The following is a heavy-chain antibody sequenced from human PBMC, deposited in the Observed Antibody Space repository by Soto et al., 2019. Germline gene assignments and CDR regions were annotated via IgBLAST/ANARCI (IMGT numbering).Heavy chain of an antibody. CDR2: IYPGDSDT. V-gene: IGHV5-51*01. Sequence: GESLKISCKVSGYSFTSYWIGWLRQMPGKVLEWMGIIYPGDSDTRYSPSFQGQVTISADKSISTAYLQWSSLKASDTAMYYCATRSPAGTTGSSYYYYGMNLWGQ. CDR1: GYSFTSYW. D-gene: IGHD1-1*01. CDR3: ATRSPAGTTGSSYYYYGMNL. J-gene: IGHJ6*02.